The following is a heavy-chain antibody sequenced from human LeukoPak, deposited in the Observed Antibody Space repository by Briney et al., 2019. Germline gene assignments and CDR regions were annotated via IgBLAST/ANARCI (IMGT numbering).Heavy chain of an antibody. CDR1: GGSIRSSSYY. CDR2: IYYSGST. V-gene: IGHV4-39*01. J-gene: IGHJ4*02. CDR3: ARASAAAPFDY. Sequence: SETLSLTCTVSGGSIRSSSYYWGWIRQPPGKGLEWIGSIYYSGSTYYNPSLKSRVTISVDTSKNQFSLKLSSVTAADTAVYYCARASAAAPFDYWGQGTLVTVSS. D-gene: IGHD2-2*01.